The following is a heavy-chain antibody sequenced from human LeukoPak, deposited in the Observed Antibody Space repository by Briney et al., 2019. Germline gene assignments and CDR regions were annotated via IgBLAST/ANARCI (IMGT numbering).Heavy chain of an antibody. CDR1: GFTFNKYA. D-gene: IGHD1-26*01. Sequence: PGGSLRLSCAASGFTFNKYAMSWVRQAPGKGLEWVSAISDSGGSTYYADSVKGRFTISRDNSKNTLYLQMNSLRAEDTAVYYCAKDPSLSVGYYMDVWGKGTTVTVSS. CDR2: ISDSGGST. CDR3: AKDPSLSVGYYMDV. V-gene: IGHV3-23*01. J-gene: IGHJ6*03.